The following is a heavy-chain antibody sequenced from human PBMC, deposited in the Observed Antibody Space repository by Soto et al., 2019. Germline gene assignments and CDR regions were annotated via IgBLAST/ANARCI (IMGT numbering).Heavy chain of an antibody. J-gene: IGHJ4*02. D-gene: IGHD1-1*01. CDR1: GFTFSSYA. Sequence: TGRSLRLSCAASGFTFSSYAMSWVRQAPGKGLEWVSAISGSGGSAYYADSVKGRFTISRDTSKNTLYLQMNTLRAEDTAVYYCAKDKPGTTSFDYWGRGTLVTVSS. CDR3: AKDKPGTTSFDY. V-gene: IGHV3-23*01. CDR2: ISGSGGSA.